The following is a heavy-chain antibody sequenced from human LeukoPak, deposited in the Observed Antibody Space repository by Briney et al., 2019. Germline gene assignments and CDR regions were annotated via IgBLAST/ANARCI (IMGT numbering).Heavy chain of an antibody. CDR2: LIIKTDGGTA. J-gene: IGHJ1*01. CDR3: TTPLGNYYAWAYFQH. Sequence: PGGYLTLSCSASGFTFSDAWMTWVRPAPGKGLVWVGRLIIKTDGGTADYAGPVKGRFTISRDDSKNTMYLQLNSLKTEDTAVYYCTTPLGNYYAWAYFQHWGQGTLVTVSS. CDR1: GFTFSDAW. D-gene: IGHD1-26*01. V-gene: IGHV3-15*01.